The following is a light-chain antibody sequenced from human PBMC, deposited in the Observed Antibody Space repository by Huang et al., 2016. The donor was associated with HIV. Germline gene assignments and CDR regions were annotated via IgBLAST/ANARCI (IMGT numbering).Light chain of an antibody. Sequence: DIVMTQSPLSLPVTPGGPASISCRSSQSLLHSDGYNYLDWYLQRPGQSPQLLIYLGSNRASGVPDRFSGSGSGTDFTLKISRLEAEDVGVYYCMQALQTPRTFGGGTKVEIK. CDR2: LGS. CDR1: QSLLHSDGYNY. V-gene: IGKV2-28*01. J-gene: IGKJ4*01. CDR3: MQALQTPRT.